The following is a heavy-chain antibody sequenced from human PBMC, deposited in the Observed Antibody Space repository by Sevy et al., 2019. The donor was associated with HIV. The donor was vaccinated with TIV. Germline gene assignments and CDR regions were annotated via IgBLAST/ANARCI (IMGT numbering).Heavy chain of an antibody. CDR3: ARDDVVITSYFDY. CDR2: ISYHGRDK. D-gene: IGHD3-22*01. J-gene: IGHJ4*02. Sequence: GGSLRLSCVVSGIIFTSSGMHWVRQAPGKGLEWVAVISYHGRDKFYADSVKGRFTISRDNSKNILYLQMNGLRIEDTAVYYCARDDVVITSYFDYWGQGTLVTVSS. V-gene: IGHV3-30*03. CDR1: GIIFTSSG.